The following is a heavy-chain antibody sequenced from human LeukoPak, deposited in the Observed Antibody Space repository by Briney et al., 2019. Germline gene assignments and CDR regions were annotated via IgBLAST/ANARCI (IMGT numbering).Heavy chain of an antibody. D-gene: IGHD2-2*01. CDR3: ACFTNSWHP. J-gene: IGHJ1*01. CDR2: FHSGGDT. CDR1: EFTVSGDN. Sequence: GGSLRLSCAASEFTVSGDNLSWVRQSPAKGLEWVATFHSGGDTYYADSVKGRFTISRDDSKNMVYLQMNNLRVEDSALYYCACFTNSWHPWGQGTPVTVSS. V-gene: IGHV3-66*01.